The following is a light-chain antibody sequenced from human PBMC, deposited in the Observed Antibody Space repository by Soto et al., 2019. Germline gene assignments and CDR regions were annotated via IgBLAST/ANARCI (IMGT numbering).Light chain of an antibody. V-gene: IGKV1-9*01. CDR3: QQLNDYPIT. Sequence: IQLTQSPSSLSASVGDRVTITCRASQGISSYLAWYQQKPGKAPKLLISAASTLQSEVPSRFSGRGSGTDFTLTISSLQPEDFATYYCQQLNDYPITFGQGTRLEIK. CDR2: AAS. CDR1: QGISSY. J-gene: IGKJ5*01.